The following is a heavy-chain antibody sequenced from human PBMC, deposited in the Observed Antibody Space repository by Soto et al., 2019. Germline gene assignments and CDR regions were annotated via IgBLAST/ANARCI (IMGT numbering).Heavy chain of an antibody. V-gene: IGHV4-39*01. Sequence: PSETLSLTCTVSGGSISSSSYYWGWIRQPPGKGLEWIGSIYYSGSTYYNPSLKSRVTISVDTSKNQFSLKLSSVTAADTAVYYCASVIAVAGLGAFDYWGQGTLVTVSS. CDR1: GGSISSSSYY. D-gene: IGHD6-19*01. CDR3: ASVIAVAGLGAFDY. CDR2: IYYSGST. J-gene: IGHJ4*02.